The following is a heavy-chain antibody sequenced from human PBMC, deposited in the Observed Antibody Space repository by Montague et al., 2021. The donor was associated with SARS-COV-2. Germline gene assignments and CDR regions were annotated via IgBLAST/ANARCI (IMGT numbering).Heavy chain of an antibody. CDR1: GGSMSSSFYY. CDR2: FYYSGIT. Sequence: SETLSLTCNVSGGSMSSSFYYWGWIRQPPGKGLEWIGSFYYSGITYYNPSLKSRVTISVDTSKNQFSLKLSSVTAADTAVYYCAGSVVIVALNYFDYWDQGTLVTVSS. J-gene: IGHJ4*02. D-gene: IGHD2-21*01. V-gene: IGHV4-39*01. CDR3: AGSVVIVALNYFDY.